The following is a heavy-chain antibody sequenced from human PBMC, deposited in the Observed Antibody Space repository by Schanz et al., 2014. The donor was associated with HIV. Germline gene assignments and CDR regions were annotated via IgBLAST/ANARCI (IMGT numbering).Heavy chain of an antibody. CDR3: AKPEYDSSGNSQSHFDS. V-gene: IGHV3-23*04. CDR2: ISESGGRT. Sequence: EVQVVESGGGSVQPGGSLRLSCAASGFTFSNFAMTWVRQAPGKGLEWVSSISESGGRTYYADSVNGRFTISRDNSKNTLYLQMTTLRTEDTAVYYCAKPEYDSSGNSQSHFDSWGQGTLVTVSS. CDR1: GFTFSNFA. J-gene: IGHJ4*02. D-gene: IGHD3-22*01.